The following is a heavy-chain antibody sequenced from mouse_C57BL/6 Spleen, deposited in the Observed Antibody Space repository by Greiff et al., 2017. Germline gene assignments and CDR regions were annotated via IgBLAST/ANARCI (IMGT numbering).Heavy chain of an antibody. CDR1: GFNIQNTY. Sequence: DVQLQESVAELVRPGASVKLSCTASGFNIQNTYMHWVKQRPEQGLEWIGRIDPANGNTKYAPKFPGKATITADTSSNTAYLQLSSLTSEDTAIYYCARSLTGTGYWGQGTTLTVSS. CDR3: ARSLTGTGY. V-gene: IGHV14-3*01. D-gene: IGHD4-1*01. J-gene: IGHJ2*01. CDR2: IDPANGNT.